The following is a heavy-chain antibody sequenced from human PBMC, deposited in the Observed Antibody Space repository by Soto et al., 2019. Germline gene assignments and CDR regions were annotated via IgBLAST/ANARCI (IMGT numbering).Heavy chain of an antibody. CDR2: INHSGST. J-gene: IGHJ5*02. Sequence: SETLSLTCAVYGGSFSGYYWSWIRQPPGKGLEWIGEINHSGSTNYNPSLKSRVTISVDTSKNQFSLKLSSVTAADTAVYYCARLGAFYQSLDPWGAGTLVTVSS. D-gene: IGHD3-3*02. CDR3: ARLGAFYQSLDP. V-gene: IGHV4-34*01. CDR1: GGSFSGYY.